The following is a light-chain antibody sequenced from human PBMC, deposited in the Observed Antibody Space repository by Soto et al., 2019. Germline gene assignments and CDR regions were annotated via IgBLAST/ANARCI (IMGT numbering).Light chain of an antibody. CDR3: QHYQSGHPIT. CDR1: QSVGTR. Sequence: TQSPATLSVSPGEIATLSCRSAQSVGTRLAWYQHKTGQAPRLLISGASSRATGIPDRFTGSGSETSFTLTISRLEPEDFALYYCQHYQSGHPITFGQGTRLEIK. CDR2: GAS. J-gene: IGKJ5*01. V-gene: IGKV3-20*01.